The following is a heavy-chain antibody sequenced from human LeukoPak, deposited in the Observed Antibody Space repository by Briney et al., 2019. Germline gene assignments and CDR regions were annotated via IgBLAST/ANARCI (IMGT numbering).Heavy chain of an antibody. V-gene: IGHV1-69*13. CDR1: GGTFSSYA. Sequence: SVKVSCTASGGTFSSYAISWVRQAPGQGLEWMGGIIPIFGTANYAQKFQGRVTITADESTSTAYMELSSLRSEDTAVYYCARGGGDGYNHDCYYGMDVWGQGTTVTVSS. D-gene: IGHD5-24*01. CDR3: ARGGGDGYNHDCYYGMDV. CDR2: IIPIFGTA. J-gene: IGHJ6*02.